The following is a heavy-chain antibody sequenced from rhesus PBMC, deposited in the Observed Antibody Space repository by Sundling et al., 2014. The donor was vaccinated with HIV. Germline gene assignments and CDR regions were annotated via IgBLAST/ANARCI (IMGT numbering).Heavy chain of an antibody. V-gene: IGHV3-103*01. CDR2: ISGGGVRT. Sequence: EVQLAESGGGLVQPGGSLRLSCVASGFTFSNYGMHWVRQAPGKGLDWISSISGGGVRTYYADSVKGRFTIFRDNSKNTLSLQMNSLRPEDTAVYYCARRPTPGGSAWPVYGLDSWGQGVVVTVSS. CDR1: GFTFSNYG. CDR3: ARRPTPGGSAWPVYGLDS. D-gene: IGHD1-1*01. J-gene: IGHJ6*01.